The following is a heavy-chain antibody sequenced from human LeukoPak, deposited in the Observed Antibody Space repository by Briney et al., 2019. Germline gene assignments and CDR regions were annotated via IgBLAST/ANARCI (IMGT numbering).Heavy chain of an antibody. CDR3: ARVGYCSSTSCYAVDY. D-gene: IGHD2-2*01. V-gene: IGHV3-74*01. CDR1: GFIFSNYW. J-gene: IGHJ4*02. CDR2: INTDGSST. Sequence: GGSLRLSCAASGFIFSNYWMHWVRQAPGKGLVWVSHINTDGSSTTYADSVKGRLTISRDNAKNTLYLQMNSLRAEDAAVYYCARVGYCSSTSCYAVDYWGQGTLVTVSS.